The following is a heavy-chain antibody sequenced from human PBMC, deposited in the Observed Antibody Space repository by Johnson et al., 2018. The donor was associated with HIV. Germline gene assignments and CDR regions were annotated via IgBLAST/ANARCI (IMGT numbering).Heavy chain of an antibody. D-gene: IGHD6-19*01. J-gene: IGHJ3*02. V-gene: IGHV3-23*04. CDR2: ISGSGGST. Sequence: VLLVESGGGLVQPGGSLRLSCAASGFTFSSYAMSWVRQAPGKGLEWVSAISGSGGSTYYADSVRGRFTISRDNSKNTLYLQINSLRAEDTAVYYCARGKDMAGTGAFDIWGQGTMVTVSS. CDR3: ARGKDMAGTGAFDI. CDR1: GFTFSSYA.